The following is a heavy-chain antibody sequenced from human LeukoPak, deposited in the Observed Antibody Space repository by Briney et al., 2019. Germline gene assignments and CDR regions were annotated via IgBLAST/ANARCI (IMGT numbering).Heavy chain of an antibody. V-gene: IGHV1-8*01. CDR2: MKPDSGNT. CDR3: AREERKWITIIDNNWFDP. Sequence: ASVKVSCKASGFTFTSSDINWVRQASGQGLEWMGWMKPDSGNTAYAQEFQGRVTMTRDTSINTAYMELRGLRSDDTAVYYCAREERKWITIIDNNWFDPWGQGTLVTVSS. D-gene: IGHD3-22*01. CDR1: GFTFTSSD. J-gene: IGHJ5*02.